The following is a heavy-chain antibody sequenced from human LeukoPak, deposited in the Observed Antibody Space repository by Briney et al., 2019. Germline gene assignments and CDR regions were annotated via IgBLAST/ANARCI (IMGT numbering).Heavy chain of an antibody. J-gene: IGHJ5*02. CDR1: GYTFTGYY. CDR3: ATVGPDSSGLDP. CDR2: FDPEDGET. Sequence: GASVKVSCKASGYTFTGYYMHWVRQAPGKGLEWMGGFDPEDGETIYAQKFQGRVTMTEDTSTDTAYMELSSLRSEDTAVYYCATVGPDSSGLDPWGQGTLVTVSS. V-gene: IGHV1-24*01. D-gene: IGHD6-19*01.